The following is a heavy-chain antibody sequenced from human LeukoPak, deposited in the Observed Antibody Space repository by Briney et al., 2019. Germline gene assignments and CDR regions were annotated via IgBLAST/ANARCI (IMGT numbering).Heavy chain of an antibody. CDR2: ISSSGTTI. CDR3: ARDAYCSGGSCYHADGFDI. V-gene: IGHV3-11*04. D-gene: IGHD2-15*01. CDR1: GFTFSDSY. Sequence: TGGSLRLSCAASGFTFSDSYMTWIRQAPGKGLEWVSYISSSGTTIYYADSVKGRFTISRDNAKKSLYLQMNSLRAEDTAVYYCARDAYCSGGSCYHADGFDIWGQGTMVTVSS. J-gene: IGHJ3*02.